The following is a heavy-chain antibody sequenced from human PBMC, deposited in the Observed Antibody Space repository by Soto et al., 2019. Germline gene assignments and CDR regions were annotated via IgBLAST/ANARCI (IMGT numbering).Heavy chain of an antibody. J-gene: IGHJ1*01. V-gene: IGHV1-46*01. D-gene: IGHD6-13*01. Sequence: QVQLVQSGAEVKKPGASVKVSCKASGYTFTSYYMHWVRQAPGQGLEWMGIINPSGGSTSYAQKFQGRVTMTRDTSTSTVYMELSSLRSEDTAVYYCARDTRGEAAAGNSYFQHWGQGTLVTVSS. CDR1: GYTFTSYY. CDR2: INPSGGST. CDR3: ARDTRGEAAAGNSYFQH.